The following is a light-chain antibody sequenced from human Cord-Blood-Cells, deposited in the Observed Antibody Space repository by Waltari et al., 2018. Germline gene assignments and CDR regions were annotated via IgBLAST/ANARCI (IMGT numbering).Light chain of an antibody. CDR1: QSISSY. Sequence: DIQMTQSPSSLSASVGERVTITCRVSQSISSYLNWYQQKPGKAPKLLIYAASILQSGVPSRFSGSGSGTDFTLTISSLQPEDFATYYCQQSYSTPYTFGQGTKLEIK. J-gene: IGKJ2*01. CDR2: AAS. CDR3: QQSYSTPYT. V-gene: IGKV1-39*01.